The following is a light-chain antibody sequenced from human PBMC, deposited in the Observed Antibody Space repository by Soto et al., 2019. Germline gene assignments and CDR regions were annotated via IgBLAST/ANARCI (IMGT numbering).Light chain of an antibody. CDR2: AAS. Sequence: DIQMTQSPSSLSASVGDRVTITCRASQGISSYLAWYQQKPGKVPKVLIYAASTLQSGVPSRFSGSGSGTEFTLTISSLQPEDVATYYWQKYYSAPETFGQGTKVEIK. CDR1: QGISSY. V-gene: IGKV1-27*01. CDR3: QKYYSAPET. J-gene: IGKJ1*01.